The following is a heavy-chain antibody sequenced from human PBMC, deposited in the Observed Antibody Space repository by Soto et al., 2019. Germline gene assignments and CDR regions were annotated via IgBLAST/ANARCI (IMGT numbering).Heavy chain of an antibody. D-gene: IGHD3-10*01. V-gene: IGHV1-8*01. CDR1: GYTFTSYD. J-gene: IGHJ6*02. Sequence: ASVKVSCKASGYTFTSYDINWVRQATGQGLEWMGWMNPNSGNTGYAQKFQGRVTMTRNTSISTAYMELSSLRSEDTAVYYCARGGYSWLGRPYGMAVWGQGTTVTVYS. CDR3: ARGGYSWLGRPYGMAV. CDR2: MNPNSGNT.